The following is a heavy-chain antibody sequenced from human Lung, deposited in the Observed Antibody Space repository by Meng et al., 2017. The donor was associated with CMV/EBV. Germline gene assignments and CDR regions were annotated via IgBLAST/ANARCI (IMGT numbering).Heavy chain of an antibody. J-gene: IGHJ4*02. D-gene: IGHD4-17*01. CDR2: ISGRGGSNT. V-gene: IGHV3-23*01. CDR3: AKDRLYGDYVGYFDR. CDR1: GFTFANFA. Sequence: GFTFANFAMSWVRQAPGKGLEWVAAISGRGGSNTYYADSVKGRFTISRDNSNNTLLLHMISLRAEDTAVYYCAKDRLYGDYVGYFDRWGQGTLVTVSS.